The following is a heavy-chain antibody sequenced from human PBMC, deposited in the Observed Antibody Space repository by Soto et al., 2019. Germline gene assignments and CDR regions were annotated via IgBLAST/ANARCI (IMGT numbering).Heavy chain of an antibody. D-gene: IGHD2-15*01. J-gene: IGHJ6*02. V-gene: IGHV1-69*12. CDR3: ASHPYCSGGSCYSGYYYYYYGMDV. Sequence: QVQLVQSGAEVKKPGSSVKFSCKASGGTFSSYAISWVRQAPGQGLEWMGGIIPIFATADYAQKFQGRVTITADESTSTAYMGLSSLRSEDTAVYYCASHPYCSGGSCYSGYYYYYYGMDVWGQGTTVTVSS. CDR2: IIPIFATA. CDR1: GGTFSSYA.